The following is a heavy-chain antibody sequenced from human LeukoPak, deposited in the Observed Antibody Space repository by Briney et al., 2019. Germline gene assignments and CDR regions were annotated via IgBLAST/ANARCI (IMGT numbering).Heavy chain of an antibody. CDR3: ARGQVPAARGYNWLDP. J-gene: IGHJ5*02. CDR2: INARGDT. CDR1: GFTFNDYY. D-gene: IGHD2-2*01. V-gene: IGHV4-34*01. Sequence: LRLSCAASGFTFNDYYWNWIRQPPGKGLEWIGEINARGDTNYNPSLKSRVTISVDTSKKQFSLRLTSMIAADTALYYCARGQVPAARGYNWLDPWGQGTLVTVSS.